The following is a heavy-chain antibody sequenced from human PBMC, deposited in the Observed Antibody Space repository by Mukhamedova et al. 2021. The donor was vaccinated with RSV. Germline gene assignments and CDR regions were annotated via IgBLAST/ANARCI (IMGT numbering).Heavy chain of an antibody. D-gene: IGHD6-6*01. CDR2: ISYDGSNK. Sequence: GFTFSSYAMHWVRQAPGKGLEWVAVISYDGSNKYYADSVKGRFTISRDNSKNTLYLQMNGLRAEDTAVYYCARGRQLVQLSGYWG. CDR3: ARGRQLVQLSGY. J-gene: IGHJ4*01. CDR1: GFTFSSYA. V-gene: IGHV3-30*04.